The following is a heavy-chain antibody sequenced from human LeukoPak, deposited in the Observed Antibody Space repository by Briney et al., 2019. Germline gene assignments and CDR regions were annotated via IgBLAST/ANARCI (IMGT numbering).Heavy chain of an antibody. J-gene: IGHJ3*02. CDR2: IYSCWHI. Sequence: SETLSLTCTLPGGSISSPLWSCIPAPPEKGLEWLGYIYSCWHINYSPSHKRRLPISIDTSKNQFSVKVSSVTAADAAMYYCARYYGNLRTIAACEMWGGETMHTVSS. CDR3: ARYYGNLRTIAACEM. D-gene: IGHD3-3*01. V-gene: IGHV4-59*11. CDR1: GGSISSPL.